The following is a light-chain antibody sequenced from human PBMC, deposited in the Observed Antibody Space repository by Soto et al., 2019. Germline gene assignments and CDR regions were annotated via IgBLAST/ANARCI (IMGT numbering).Light chain of an antibody. Sequence: EIVLTQSPGTLSLSPGERGTLSCRASQSVSSSYLVWYQQKPGQAPRLLIYGASSRATGIPDRFSGSGSGTDFTGAISRLEPEDFAVYYCQQYFNSSYTFGQGTKLEIK. J-gene: IGKJ2*01. CDR3: QQYFNSSYT. V-gene: IGKV3-20*01. CDR2: GAS. CDR1: QSVSSSY.